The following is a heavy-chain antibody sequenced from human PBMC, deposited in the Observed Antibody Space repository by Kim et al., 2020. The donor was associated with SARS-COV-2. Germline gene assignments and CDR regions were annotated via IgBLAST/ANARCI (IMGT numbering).Heavy chain of an antibody. V-gene: IGHV3-23*01. J-gene: IGHJ4*02. Sequence: YYADSVKGRFTISRDNSKNTLYLQMNSLRAEDTAVYYCAKEGGSRYYFDYWGQGTLVTVSS. CDR3: AKEGGSRYYFDY. D-gene: IGHD1-26*01.